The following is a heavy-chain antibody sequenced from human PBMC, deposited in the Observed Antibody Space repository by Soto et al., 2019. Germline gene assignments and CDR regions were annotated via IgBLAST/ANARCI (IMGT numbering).Heavy chain of an antibody. J-gene: IGHJ6*02. CDR3: ARFGDILTGYSHGMDV. Sequence: GESLKISCKGSGYSFTTYWIGWVRQMPGKGLEWMGIIYPGDSDTRYSPSFQGQVTISVDKSISTAYLQWSSLKASDTAMYYCARFGDILTGYSHGMDVWGQGTTVTV. V-gene: IGHV5-51*01. CDR1: GYSFTTYW. CDR2: IYPGDSDT. D-gene: IGHD3-9*01.